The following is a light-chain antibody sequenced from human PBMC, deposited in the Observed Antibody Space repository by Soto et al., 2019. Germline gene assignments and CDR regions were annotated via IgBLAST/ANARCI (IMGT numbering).Light chain of an antibody. CDR2: LGF. CDR1: QSLLYSNGYNY. V-gene: IGKV2-28*01. CDR3: MQALELRT. J-gene: IGKJ1*01. Sequence: DVVMTQSPLSLTVTRGEGAAISSRSTQSLLYSNGYNYLDWYLQKPGQSPQLLIYLGFNRAGGVPGRFSGSGSGTDFTLKISRVEAEDVGDYCCMQALELRTFGQGTKVDIK.